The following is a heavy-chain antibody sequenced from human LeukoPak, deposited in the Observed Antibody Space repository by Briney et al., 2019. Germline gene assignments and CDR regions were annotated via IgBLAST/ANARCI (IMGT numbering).Heavy chain of an antibody. CDR2: MYYTGST. Sequence: SETLSLTCSVSGGSISSDYWAWIRQPPGKGLGWIGYMYYTGSTNYNPSLKSRVTISLATSKNQFSLKLSSVTAADTAVYYCARVSVVYGMDVWGRGTTVTVSS. CDR1: GGSISSDY. CDR3: ARVSVVYGMDV. J-gene: IGHJ6*02. V-gene: IGHV4-59*01.